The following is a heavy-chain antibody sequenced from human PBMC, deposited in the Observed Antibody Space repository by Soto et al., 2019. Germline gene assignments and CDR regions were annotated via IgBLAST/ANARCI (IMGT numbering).Heavy chain of an antibody. D-gene: IGHD6-6*01. CDR3: AREGYSSSPDEPATYYFDY. CDR2: IIPTFGTA. CDR1: GGTFSSYA. V-gene: IGHV1-69*13. J-gene: IGHJ4*02. Sequence: SVKVSCKASGGTFSSYAISWVRQAPGQGLEWMGGIIPTFGTANYAQKFQGRVTITADESTSTAYMELSSLRSEDTAVYYCAREGYSSSPDEPATYYFDYWGQGTLVTVSS.